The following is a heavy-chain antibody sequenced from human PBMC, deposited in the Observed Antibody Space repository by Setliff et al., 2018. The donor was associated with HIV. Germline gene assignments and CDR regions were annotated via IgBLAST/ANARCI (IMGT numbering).Heavy chain of an antibody. CDR3: ARGTLYYDYVWGTPFPFDY. V-gene: IGHV4-59*01. CDR1: GGSFSGYY. J-gene: IGHJ4*02. D-gene: IGHD3-16*01. Sequence: SETLSLTCTVYGGSFSGYYWSWIRQPPGKGLEWIGSIYYSGSTNYNPSLKSRVTISVVTSKNQFSLKLSSVTAADTAVYYCARGTLYYDYVWGTPFPFDYWGQGTLVTVSS. CDR2: IYYSGST.